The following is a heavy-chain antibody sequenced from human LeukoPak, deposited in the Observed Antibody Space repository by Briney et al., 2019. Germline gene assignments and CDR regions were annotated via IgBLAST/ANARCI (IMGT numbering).Heavy chain of an antibody. V-gene: IGHV1-18*01. CDR2: ISAYNGNT. D-gene: IGHD3-3*01. CDR3: ARGPFFRYYDFWSGYYPDMDV. CDR1: GYTFTSYG. J-gene: IGHJ6*03. Sequence: GASVKVSCKASGYTFTSYGISWVRQAPGQGLEWMGWISAYNGNTNYAQKLQGRVTMTTDTSTSTAYMELRSLRSDDTAVYYCARGPFFRYYDFWSGYYPDMDVWGKGTTVTVSS.